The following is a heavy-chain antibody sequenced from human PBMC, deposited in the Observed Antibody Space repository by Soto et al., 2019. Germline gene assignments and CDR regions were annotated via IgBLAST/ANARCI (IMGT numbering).Heavy chain of an antibody. Sequence: QVQLVESGGGVVQPGRSLRLSCAASGLTSSSFGMHWVRQAPGKGLEWVTLISYDGNNEYYADSVKGRFTISRDNSKNTLYLQMNSLRPEDTAVYYCAKTTGATEDYWGQGTLVTVSS. J-gene: IGHJ4*02. D-gene: IGHD1-1*01. CDR1: GLTSSSFG. CDR3: AKTTGATEDY. CDR2: ISYDGNNE. V-gene: IGHV3-30*18.